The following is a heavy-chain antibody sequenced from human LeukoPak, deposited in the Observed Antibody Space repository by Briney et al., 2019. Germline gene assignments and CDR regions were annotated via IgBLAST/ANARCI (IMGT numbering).Heavy chain of an antibody. Sequence: KPSETLSLTCTVSGGSISSSSYYWGWIRQPPGKGLEWIGSIYYSGSTYYNPSLKSRVTISVDTSKNQFSLKLSSVTAADTAVYYCAREGEQQLSQTNYFDYWGQGTLVTVSS. CDR3: AREGEQQLSQTNYFDY. V-gene: IGHV4-39*07. CDR1: GGSISSSSYY. D-gene: IGHD6-13*01. J-gene: IGHJ4*02. CDR2: IYYSGST.